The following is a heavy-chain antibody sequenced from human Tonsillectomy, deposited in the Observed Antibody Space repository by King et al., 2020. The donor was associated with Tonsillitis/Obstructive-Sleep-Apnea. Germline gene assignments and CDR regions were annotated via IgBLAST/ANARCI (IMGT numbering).Heavy chain of an antibody. J-gene: IGHJ6*03. V-gene: IGHV3-15*01. D-gene: IGHD1-26*01. CDR3: TTGAVYAYYFYYYIDV. CDR1: GFTFNNAW. Sequence: VQLVESGGGLVKPGGSLRLSCTASGFTFNNAWMSWVRQAPGKGLEWVGRIKSKTDGGTTDYAAPVKGRFTISRDESKNTLYLQMNSLKTEDTAVYYCTTGAVYAYYFYYYIDVWGKGTTVTVSS. CDR2: IKSKTDGGTT.